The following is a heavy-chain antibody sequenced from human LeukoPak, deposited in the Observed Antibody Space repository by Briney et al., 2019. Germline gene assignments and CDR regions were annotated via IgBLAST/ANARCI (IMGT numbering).Heavy chain of an antibody. D-gene: IGHD2-21*02. Sequence: PGGSLRLSCAASGFTFSSYSMNWVRQAPGKGLEWVSVISASGGSTYYADSVKGRFTISRDNSKNTLYLQMNSLRAEDTAVYYCAKDPSPIVVVTAIHWGQGTLVTVSS. CDR2: ISASGGST. J-gene: IGHJ4*02. CDR1: GFTFSSYS. V-gene: IGHV3-23*01. CDR3: AKDPSPIVVVTAIH.